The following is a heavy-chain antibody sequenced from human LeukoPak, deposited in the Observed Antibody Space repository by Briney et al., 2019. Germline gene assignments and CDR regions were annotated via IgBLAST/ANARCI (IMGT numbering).Heavy chain of an antibody. CDR3: ARHRGYYDSSGDGYYFDY. V-gene: IGHV4-39*01. Sequence: SETLSLTCTVSGGSISSSDYYWGWIRQPPGKGLEWIGSIFYSGSTCYNPSLKSRVTISVDTSKNQFSLKLSSVTAADTAMYYCARHRGYYDSSGDGYYFDYWGQGTLVTVSS. J-gene: IGHJ4*02. D-gene: IGHD3-22*01. CDR1: GGSISSSDYY. CDR2: IFYSGST.